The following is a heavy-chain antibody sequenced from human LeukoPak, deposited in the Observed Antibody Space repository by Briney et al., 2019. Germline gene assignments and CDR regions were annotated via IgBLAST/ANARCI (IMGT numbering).Heavy chain of an antibody. CDR1: GGTFSSYA. CDR3: ARAYCGGDCYFGWFDP. CDR2: IIPIFGTA. J-gene: IGHJ5*02. Sequence: GASVKVSCKASGGTFSSYAISWVRQAPGQGLEWMGGIIPIFGTANYAQKFQGRVTITADESTSTAYMELSSLRSEDTAVYYCARAYCGGDCYFGWFDPWGQGTLVTVSS. V-gene: IGHV1-69*01. D-gene: IGHD2-21*02.